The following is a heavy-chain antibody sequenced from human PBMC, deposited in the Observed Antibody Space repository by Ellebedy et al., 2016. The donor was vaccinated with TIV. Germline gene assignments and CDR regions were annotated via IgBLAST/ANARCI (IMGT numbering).Heavy chain of an antibody. CDR1: GGTFSSYA. CDR2: IIPIFGTA. D-gene: IGHD2-2*01. V-gene: IGHV1-69*06. Sequence: SVKVSCXASGGTFSSYAISWVRQAPGQGLEWMGGIIPIFGTANYAQKFQGRVTITADKSTSTAYMELSSLRSEDTAVYYCARVGETCSSTSCYCAYWGQGTLVTVSS. J-gene: IGHJ4*02. CDR3: ARVGETCSSTSCYCAY.